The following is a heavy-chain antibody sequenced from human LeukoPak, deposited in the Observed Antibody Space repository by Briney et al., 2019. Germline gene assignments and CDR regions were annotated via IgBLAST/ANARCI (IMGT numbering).Heavy chain of an antibody. CDR3: ASVRGYSSGWYASGFDP. CDR1: GGSISSSSYY. D-gene: IGHD6-19*01. V-gene: IGHV4-39*07. J-gene: IGHJ5*02. Sequence: SETLSLTCTVSGGSISSSSYYWGWIRQPPGKGPEWIGSIYYSGSTNYNPSLKSRVTMSLDTSKNQFSLELSSVTAADTAVYYCASVRGYSSGWYASGFDPWGQGTLVTVSS. CDR2: IYYSGST.